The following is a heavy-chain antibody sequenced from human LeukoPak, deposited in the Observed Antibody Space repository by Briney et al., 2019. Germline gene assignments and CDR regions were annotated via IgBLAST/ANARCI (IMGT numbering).Heavy chain of an antibody. CDR2: IKSKSAGGIT. CDR1: GFTFSDAW. CDR3: TREGIGGGAFDI. J-gene: IGHJ3*02. D-gene: IGHD3-16*01. V-gene: IGHV3-15*01. Sequence: GGSLRLSCVASGFTFSDAWMSWVRQAPGKGLEGVGRIKSKSAGGITDYAAPVKGRFTISRDDSENTLYLQMNILKTEDTAIYYCTREGIGGGAFDIWGQGTMVTVSS.